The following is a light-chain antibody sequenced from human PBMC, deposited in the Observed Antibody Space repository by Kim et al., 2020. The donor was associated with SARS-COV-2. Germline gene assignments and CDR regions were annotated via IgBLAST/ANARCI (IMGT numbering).Light chain of an antibody. V-gene: IGKV1-39*01. J-gene: IGKJ3*01. CDR1: QSISSY. CDR2: AAS. Sequence: VGDRVTITGRASQSISSYLNWYQQKPGKAPKLLIYAASSLQSGVPSRFSGSGSGTDFTLTISSLQPEDFATYYCQQSYSTPGGFTFGPGTKVDIK. CDR3: QQSYSTPGGFT.